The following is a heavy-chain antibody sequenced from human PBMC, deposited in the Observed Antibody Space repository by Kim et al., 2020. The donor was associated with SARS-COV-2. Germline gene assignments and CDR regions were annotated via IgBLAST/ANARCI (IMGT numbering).Heavy chain of an antibody. CDR3: ARVFGGYVAWY. D-gene: IGHD5-12*01. CDR1: GYSISSGYY. J-gene: IGHJ4*02. V-gene: IGHV4-38-2*02. CDR2: IYYSGST. Sequence: SETLSLTCTVSGYSISSGYYWGWIRQSPGKGLEWIGTIYYSGSTYYSPSLKSRVTISVDTSKNQFSLKLSSVTAADTAVYYCARVFGGYVAWYWGQGTLVTVSS.